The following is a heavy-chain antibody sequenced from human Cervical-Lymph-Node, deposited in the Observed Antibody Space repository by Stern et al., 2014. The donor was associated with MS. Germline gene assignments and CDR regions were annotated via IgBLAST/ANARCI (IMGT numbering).Heavy chain of an antibody. CDR2: ISYDGSDE. Sequence: VQLVESGGGVVQPGRSLRLSCAASGFTFSYYGMHWVRPAPGKGLEWVAVISYDGSDEYYADSVKGRFTISRGNSKNTLYLQMNSLRPEDTAVYYCAKGVSGYLYYFDYWGQGTLVTVSS. V-gene: IGHV3-30*18. J-gene: IGHJ4*02. D-gene: IGHD5-12*01. CDR3: AKGVSGYLYYFDY. CDR1: GFTFSYYG.